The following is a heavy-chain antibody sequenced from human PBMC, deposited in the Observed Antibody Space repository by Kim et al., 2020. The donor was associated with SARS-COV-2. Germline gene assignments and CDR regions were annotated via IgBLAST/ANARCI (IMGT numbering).Heavy chain of an antibody. CDR1: GFTFSSYA. V-gene: IGHV3-23*01. CDR3: AKDLGWRSGNYYYGMDV. CDR2: ISDSGSST. Sequence: GGSLRLSCAASGFTFSSYAMSWVRQAPGKGLEWVSAISDSGSSTYYADSVKGRFTISRDNSKNTLYLQMNSLRAEDTAVYYCAKDLGWRSGNYYYGMDVWGQGTTVTVSS. J-gene: IGHJ6*02. D-gene: IGHD1-26*01.